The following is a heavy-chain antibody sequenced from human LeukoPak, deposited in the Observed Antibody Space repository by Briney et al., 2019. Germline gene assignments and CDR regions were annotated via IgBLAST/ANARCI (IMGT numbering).Heavy chain of an antibody. Sequence: AGGSLRLSCAASGFAFSNSWMFWVRQAPGKGLVWVSRINNDGSSTTYADSVKGRFTISRDNAKNTLYLQMNSLRAGDTARYYCAKGGQDFDFWRFDLWGQGILVIVSS. D-gene: IGHD3-3*01. CDR3: AKGGQDFDFWRFDL. CDR2: INNDGSST. CDR1: GFAFSNSW. V-gene: IGHV3-74*01. J-gene: IGHJ5*02.